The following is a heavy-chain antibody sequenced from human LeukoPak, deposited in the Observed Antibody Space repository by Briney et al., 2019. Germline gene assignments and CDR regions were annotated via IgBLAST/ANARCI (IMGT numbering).Heavy chain of an antibody. Sequence: GASVKVSCKASGYTFTSYYMHWVRQAPGQGLEWMGWISAYNGNTNYAQKFQGRVTMTTDTSTSTAHMELRSLRSDDTAVYYCARQGYSGHSQGAADYWGQGTLVTVSS. CDR1: GYTFTSYY. CDR2: ISAYNGNT. J-gene: IGHJ4*02. V-gene: IGHV1-18*04. CDR3: ARQGYSGHSQGAADY. D-gene: IGHD4-23*01.